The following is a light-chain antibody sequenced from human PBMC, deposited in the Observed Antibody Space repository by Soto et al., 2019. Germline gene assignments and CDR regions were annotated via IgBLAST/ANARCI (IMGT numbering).Light chain of an antibody. Sequence: DIQMTQSPSTLSASVGDRVTITCRASQNIHKWLAWYQQKPGSAPKLLIYDASTLESGVPSRFSGSGSATEFTLTISSLQPDDFATYYCQQYYSHPVTFGQGTKVDI. J-gene: IGKJ1*01. CDR2: DAS. V-gene: IGKV1-5*01. CDR1: QNIHKW. CDR3: QQYYSHPVT.